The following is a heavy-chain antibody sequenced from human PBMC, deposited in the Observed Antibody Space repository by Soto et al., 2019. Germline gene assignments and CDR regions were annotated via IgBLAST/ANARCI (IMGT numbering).Heavy chain of an antibody. CDR1: GFTFSSYA. V-gene: IGHV3-30-3*01. Sequence: GGSLRLSCAASGFTFSSYAMHWVRQAPGKGLEWVAVISYDGSNKYYADSVKGRFTISRDNSKNTLYLQMNSLRAEDTAVYYSARDYYDFWSGYPTKNNYYYYGMDVWGQGTTVTVSS. CDR3: ARDYYDFWSGYPTKNNYYYYGMDV. D-gene: IGHD3-3*01. J-gene: IGHJ6*02. CDR2: ISYDGSNK.